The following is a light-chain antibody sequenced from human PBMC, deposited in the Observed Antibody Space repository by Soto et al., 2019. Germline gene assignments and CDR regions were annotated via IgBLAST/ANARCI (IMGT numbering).Light chain of an antibody. CDR1: QGISSY. CDR3: QQVNVYPST. Sequence: IHLTQSPSSLSASVVAIVTITCRASQGISSYLGWYQQKPGKAPNLLIYDASTLHSGVPSRFSGGGSGTDFTLTISSLQPEDFATYYCQQVNVYPSTFGGGTKVDIK. J-gene: IGKJ4*01. V-gene: IGKV1-9*01. CDR2: DAS.